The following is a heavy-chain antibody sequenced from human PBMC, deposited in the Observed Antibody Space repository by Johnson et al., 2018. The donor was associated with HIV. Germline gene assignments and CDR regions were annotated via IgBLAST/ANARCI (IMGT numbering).Heavy chain of an antibody. CDR1: GFTFRSYA. D-gene: IGHD7-27*01. J-gene: IGHJ3*02. CDR2: ISYDGSNK. CDR3: ARSNWAHFDAFDI. V-gene: IGHV3-30-3*01. Sequence: QVQLVESGGGVVQAGRSLRLSCAASGFTFRSYAMHWVRQAPGKGLEWVAVISYDGSNKYYADSVKGRFTISRDNSKNTLYLQMNSLRAEDTAVYYCARSNWAHFDAFDIWGQGTMVTVSS.